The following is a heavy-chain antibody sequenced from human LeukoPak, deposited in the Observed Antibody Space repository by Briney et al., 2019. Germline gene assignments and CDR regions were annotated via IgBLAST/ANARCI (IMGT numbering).Heavy chain of an antibody. Sequence: GGSLRLSCAASGFTLDDYGMSWVRQAPGKGLEWDSGINWNGGSTGYADSVKGRFTISRDNAKNSLYLQMNSLRAEDTALYYCARNSGYDLNYYYMDVWGKGTTVTVSS. CDR2: INWNGGST. V-gene: IGHV3-20*04. CDR1: GFTLDDYG. D-gene: IGHD5-12*01. J-gene: IGHJ6*03. CDR3: ARNSGYDLNYYYMDV.